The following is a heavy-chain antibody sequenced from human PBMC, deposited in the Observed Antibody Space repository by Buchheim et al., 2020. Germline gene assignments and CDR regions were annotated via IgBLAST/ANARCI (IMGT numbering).Heavy chain of an antibody. V-gene: IGHV3-7*01. J-gene: IGHJ4*02. D-gene: IGHD6-19*01. CDR1: GFTFSSYW. Sequence: EVQLVESGGGLVQPGGSLRLSCAASGFTFSSYWMSWVRQAPGKGLEWVANIKQDGSEKYYVESVKGRFTISRDNAKNSLYLQMNSLRAEDTAVYYCARDVKGLWLVRTGYFDYWGQGTL. CDR3: ARDVKGLWLVRTGYFDY. CDR2: IKQDGSEK.